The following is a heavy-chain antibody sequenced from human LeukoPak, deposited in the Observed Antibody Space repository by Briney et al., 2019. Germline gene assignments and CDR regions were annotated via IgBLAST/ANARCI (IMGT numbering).Heavy chain of an antibody. D-gene: IGHD3-10*01. Sequence: ASVKVSCKASGYTFTSYYMHWVRQAPGQGLEWMGIINPSGGSTSYAQKFQGRVTMTRDMSTSTVYMELSSLRSEDTAVYYCAREVLWDYGSGSYLDYWGQGTLVTVSS. V-gene: IGHV1-46*01. J-gene: IGHJ4*02. CDR1: GYTFTSYY. CDR2: INPSGGST. CDR3: AREVLWDYGSGSYLDY.